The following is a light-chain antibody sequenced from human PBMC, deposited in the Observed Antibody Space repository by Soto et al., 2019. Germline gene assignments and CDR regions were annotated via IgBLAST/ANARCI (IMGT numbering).Light chain of an antibody. J-gene: IGKJ3*01. CDR1: QSVRSR. V-gene: IGKV3-11*01. CDR2: DAF. CDR3: QHYSS. Sequence: EIVLTQSPATLSLSPGERATLSCRASQSVRSRLAWYQQKPGQAPRLLIYDAFNRATGIPARFSGSGSGTDFTLTISSLVAEDFAVYYCQHYSSFGPGTKVDIK.